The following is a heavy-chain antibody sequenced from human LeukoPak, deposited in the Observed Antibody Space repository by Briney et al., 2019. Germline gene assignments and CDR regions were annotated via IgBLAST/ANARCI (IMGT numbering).Heavy chain of an antibody. CDR1: GGSISSSSYY. CDR2: IYYSGST. V-gene: IGHV4-39*01. Sequence: ASETLSLTCTVSGGSISSSSYYWGWIRQPPGKGLEWIGSIYYSGSTYYNPSLKSRVTISVDTSKNQFSLKLSSVTAADTAVYYCARVYSGSYGTFDYWGQGTLVTVSS. J-gene: IGHJ4*02. CDR3: ARVYSGSYGTFDY. D-gene: IGHD1-26*01.